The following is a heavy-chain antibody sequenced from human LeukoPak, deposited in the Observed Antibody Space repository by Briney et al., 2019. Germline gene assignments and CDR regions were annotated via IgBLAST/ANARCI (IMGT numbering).Heavy chain of an antibody. CDR3: AKDRGNYYDTPRFDP. CDR2: ISTSGGST. J-gene: IGHJ5*02. V-gene: IGHV3-23*01. Sequence: GGSLRLSCAASGFTFSTYAMSWVRQAPGKGLEWASSISTSGGSTYYADSVKGRFTISRDNSKKTLYLQMNSLRAEDTAVYYCAKDRGNYYDTPRFDPWGQGTLVTVSS. CDR1: GFTFSTYA. D-gene: IGHD3-22*01.